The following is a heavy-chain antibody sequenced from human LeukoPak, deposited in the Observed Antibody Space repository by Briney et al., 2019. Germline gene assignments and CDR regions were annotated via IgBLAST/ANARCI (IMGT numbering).Heavy chain of an antibody. CDR2: INHSGST. J-gene: IGHJ6*03. CDR3: ARRYCSSTSCYAPQYYYYYYYMDV. D-gene: IGHD2-2*01. V-gene: IGHV4-34*01. CDR1: GGSFSGYY. Sequence: SETLSLTCAVYGGSFSGYYWSWIRQPPGKGLEWIGEINHSGSTNYNPSLKSRVTISVDTSKNQFSLKLSSVTAADTAVYYCARRYCSSTSCYAPQYYYYYYYMDVWGKGTTVTVSS.